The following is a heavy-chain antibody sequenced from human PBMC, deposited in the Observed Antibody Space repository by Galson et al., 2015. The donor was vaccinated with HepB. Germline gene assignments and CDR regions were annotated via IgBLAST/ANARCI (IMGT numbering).Heavy chain of an antibody. D-gene: IGHD6-19*01. J-gene: IGHJ4*02. CDR1: GFTFNSYG. Sequence: SLRLSCAASGFTFNSYGMNWVRQAPGKGLEWVACIRGNSGYTYYADSVKGRFTISRDKATNTLYLQMNSLRAEDTAVYYCAWLRISSGWDGNLDYWGQGTLVTVSS. V-gene: IGHV3-21*01. CDR2: IRGNSGYT. CDR3: AWLRISSGWDGNLDY.